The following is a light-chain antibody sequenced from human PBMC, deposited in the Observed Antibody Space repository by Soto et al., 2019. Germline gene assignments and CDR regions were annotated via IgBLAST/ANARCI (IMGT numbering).Light chain of an antibody. J-gene: IGKJ1*01. Sequence: DIQMTQSPSTLSASVVDRVTITCRASHSISSSLAWYQQKPGKAPNLLIYRASSLQSGVPSRFSGSGSGTEFTLTISSLQPDDFATYYCQQYNSYSRTFGQGTKVDIK. CDR1: HSISSS. V-gene: IGKV1-5*03. CDR3: QQYNSYSRT. CDR2: RAS.